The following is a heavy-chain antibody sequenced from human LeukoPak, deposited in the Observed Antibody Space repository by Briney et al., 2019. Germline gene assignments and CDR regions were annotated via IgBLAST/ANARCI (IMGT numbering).Heavy chain of an antibody. Sequence: SETLSLTCTVSGVSISSYYWSWIRQPPAKGLEWIGYIYYSGSTNYNPSLKSRVTISVDTSKNQFSLKLSSVTAADTAVYYCASGYSTSWYQVWGQGTLVTVSS. V-gene: IGHV4-59*01. D-gene: IGHD6-13*01. CDR3: ASGYSTSWYQV. CDR1: GVSISSYY. CDR2: IYYSGST. J-gene: IGHJ4*02.